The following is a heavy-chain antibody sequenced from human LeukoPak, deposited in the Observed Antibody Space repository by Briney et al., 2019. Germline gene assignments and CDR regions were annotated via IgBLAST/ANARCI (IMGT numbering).Heavy chain of an antibody. CDR2: IKEDGSET. CDR1: GFTFSSHW. D-gene: IGHD3-3*01. CDR3: ARDQYDTWSRRGNFDS. J-gene: IGHJ4*02. V-gene: IGHV3-7*03. Sequence: GGSLRLSCVASGFTFSSHWMTWVRQAPGKGLEWVANIKEDGSETYYVDSVKGRFTISRDNTKNSLYLQMNSLRAEDTAVFYCARDQYDTWSRRGNFDSWGQGTLVIVSS.